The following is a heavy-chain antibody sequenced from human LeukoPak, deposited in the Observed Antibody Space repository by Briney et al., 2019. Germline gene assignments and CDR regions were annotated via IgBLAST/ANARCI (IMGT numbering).Heavy chain of an antibody. D-gene: IGHD4-17*01. CDR1: GGSISSSSYY. CDR2: IYYSGST. V-gene: IGHV4-39*01. J-gene: IGHJ4*02. CDR3: ARRFHDYGDSTVYYFDY. Sequence: SETLSLTCTVSGGSISSSSYYWGWIRQPPGKGLEWIGSIYYSGSTYYNPSLKSRVTTSVDTSKNQFSLKLSSVTAADTAVYYCARRFHDYGDSTVYYFDYWGQGTLVTVSS.